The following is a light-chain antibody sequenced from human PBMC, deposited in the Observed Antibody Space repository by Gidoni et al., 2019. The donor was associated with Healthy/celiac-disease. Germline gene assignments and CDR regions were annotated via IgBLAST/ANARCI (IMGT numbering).Light chain of an antibody. CDR1: QSVLVSSNNKNY. CDR2: WAS. Sequence: EIVMTPSPDSLAVSLGERATINCKSSQSVLVSSNNKNYVAWYQQKPGHPPKLLICWASTRESGVPDRFSGSGSGKDFTLTISSLQAEDVAVYYCQQYYSTPRTFGQGTKVEIK. J-gene: IGKJ1*01. CDR3: QQYYSTPRT. V-gene: IGKV4-1*01.